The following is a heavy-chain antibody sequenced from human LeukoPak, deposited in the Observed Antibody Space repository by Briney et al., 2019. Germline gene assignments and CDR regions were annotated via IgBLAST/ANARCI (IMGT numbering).Heavy chain of an antibody. V-gene: IGHV4-59*01. J-gene: IGHJ4*02. CDR3: ASGYGEFDH. CDR2: IYYSGST. D-gene: IGHD5-18*01. CDR1: GGSISSFY. Sequence: SETLSLTCTVSGGSISSFYWSWIRQPPGKGLEWIGYIYYSGSTNYNPSLKSRVTISVDSSKNQFSLRLSSVTAADTAVYYCASGYGEFDHWGQGTLVTVSS.